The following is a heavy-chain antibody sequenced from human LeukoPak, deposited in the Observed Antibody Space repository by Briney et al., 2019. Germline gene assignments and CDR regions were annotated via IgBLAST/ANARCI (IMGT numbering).Heavy chain of an antibody. CDR1: GFTFSSYA. Sequence: PGRSLRLSCAASGFTFSSYAMHWVRQAPGKGLEWVAVISYDGSNKYYADPVKGRFTISRDNSKNTLYLQMNSLRAEDTAVYYCARDRTHAGSGPGVYYYYYYGMDVWGKGTTVTVSS. J-gene: IGHJ6*04. D-gene: IGHD3-10*01. CDR3: ARDRTHAGSGPGVYYYYYYGMDV. V-gene: IGHV3-30*04. CDR2: ISYDGSNK.